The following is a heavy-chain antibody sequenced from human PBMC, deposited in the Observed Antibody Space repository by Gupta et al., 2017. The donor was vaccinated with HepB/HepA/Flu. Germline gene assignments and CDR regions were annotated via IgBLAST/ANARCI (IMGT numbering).Heavy chain of an antibody. CDR2: IFWDGER. V-gene: IGHV2-5*02. CDR1: GFSLRSSGEV. J-gene: IGHJ4*02. CDR3: AHRPGISDNKGWYDLDY. D-gene: IGHD6-19*01. Sequence: QITLKESGPALVKPTQPLTLTCTFSGFSLRSSGEVVGWIRQPPGKALEWLALIFWDGERRYSPSLKSRLTIIKDTSNNQVVLTMTNMDPADTATYFCAHRPGISDNKGWYDLDYWGQGTLVTVSS.